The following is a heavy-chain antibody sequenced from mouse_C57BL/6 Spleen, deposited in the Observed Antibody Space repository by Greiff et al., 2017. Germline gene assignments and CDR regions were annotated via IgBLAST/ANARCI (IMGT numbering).Heavy chain of an antibody. CDR1: GYAFSSYW. CDR3: ARSLITTVVAPSYFDY. D-gene: IGHD1-1*01. J-gene: IGHJ2*01. V-gene: IGHV1-80*01. Sequence: QVQLQQSGAELVKPGASVKISCKASGYAFSSYWMNWVKQRPGKGLEWIGQIYPGDGDTNYNGKFKGKATLTADKSSSTAYMQLSSLTSEDSAVYFCARSLITTVVAPSYFDYWGQGTTLTVSS. CDR2: IYPGDGDT.